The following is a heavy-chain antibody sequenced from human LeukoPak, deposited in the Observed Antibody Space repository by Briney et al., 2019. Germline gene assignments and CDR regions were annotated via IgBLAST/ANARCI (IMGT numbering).Heavy chain of an antibody. CDR1: GFTFSSHA. CDR3: AKGFDFDWLFFFDY. CDR2: ITGSGVDT. J-gene: IGHJ4*02. D-gene: IGHD3-9*01. Sequence: PGGSLRLSCAASGFTFSSHAMSWVRQAPGKGLEWVSVITGSGVDTYYAGSVKGRFTISRDNSKNTLYLQMNSLRAEDTAVYYCAKGFDFDWLFFFDYWGQGTLVTVSS. V-gene: IGHV3-23*01.